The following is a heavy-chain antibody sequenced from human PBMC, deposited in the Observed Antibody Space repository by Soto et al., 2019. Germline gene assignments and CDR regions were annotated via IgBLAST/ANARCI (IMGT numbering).Heavy chain of an antibody. Sequence: ASVKASCKTFGYTFASYGMGWPRQAPGQGLEWMGWINTYNGNTNYAQNLQGRVTLTTDTSTSTAYMELRSLRSNDTAIYYCAMVDVYVTPSPQDVWGQGTTVTVSS. J-gene: IGHJ6*02. V-gene: IGHV1-18*01. CDR2: INTYNGNT. CDR1: GYTFASYG. D-gene: IGHD3-16*01. CDR3: AMVDVYVTPSPQDV.